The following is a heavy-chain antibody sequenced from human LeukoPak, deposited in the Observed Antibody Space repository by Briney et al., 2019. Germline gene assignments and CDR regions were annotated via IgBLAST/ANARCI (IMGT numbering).Heavy chain of an antibody. CDR2: IKQDGSEK. CDR3: ARDGDTSGYSD. Sequence: GGSLRLSCAASGFTFSLYWMSWVRQAPGKGLEWVANIKQDGSEKYYVDSVKGRFTISRDNAKNSLYLQMNSLRVEDTAVYYCARDGDTSGYSDWGQGTQVTVSS. J-gene: IGHJ4*02. V-gene: IGHV3-7*01. CDR1: GFTFSLYW. D-gene: IGHD3-22*01.